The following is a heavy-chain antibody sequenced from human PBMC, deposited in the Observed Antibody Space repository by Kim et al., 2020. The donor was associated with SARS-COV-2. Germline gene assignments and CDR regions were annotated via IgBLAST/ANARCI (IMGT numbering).Heavy chain of an antibody. CDR1: GYSFTSYW. Sequence: GESLQISCKGSGYSFTSYWIGWVRQMPGKGLEWMGIIYPGDSDTRYSPSFQGQVTISADKSISTAYLQWSSLKASDTAMYYCARRGGYCSGGSCYHPYYYYYGMDVWGQGTTVTVSS. D-gene: IGHD2-15*01. CDR3: ARRGGYCSGGSCYHPYYYYYGMDV. J-gene: IGHJ6*02. V-gene: IGHV5-51*01. CDR2: IYPGDSDT.